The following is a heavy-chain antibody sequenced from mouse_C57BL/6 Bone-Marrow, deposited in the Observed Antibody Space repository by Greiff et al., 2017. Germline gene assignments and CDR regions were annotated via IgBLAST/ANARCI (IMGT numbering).Heavy chain of an antibody. Sequence: QVQLQQPGAELVKPGASVKLSCKASGYTFTSYWMHWVKQRPGQGLEWIGMIHPNSGSTNYNEKFKSKATLTVDKSSSTAYMQLSSLTSEDSAVYYGARSGTAQAAWFAYWGQGTRVTVSA. J-gene: IGHJ3*01. CDR2: IHPNSGST. V-gene: IGHV1-64*01. D-gene: IGHD3-2*02. CDR3: ARSGTAQAAWFAY. CDR1: GYTFTSYW.